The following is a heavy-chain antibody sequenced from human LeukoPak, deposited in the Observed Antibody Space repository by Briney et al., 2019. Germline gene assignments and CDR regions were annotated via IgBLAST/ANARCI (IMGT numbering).Heavy chain of an antibody. CDR3: ARDYYGSGSFIPFDY. Sequence: GASVKVSCKASGYTFTGYYMHWVRQAPGQGLEWVGWINPNSGGTNYAQKFQGRVTMTRDTSISTAYMELSRLRSDDTAVYYCARDYYGSGSFIPFDYWGQGTLVTVSS. D-gene: IGHD3-10*01. CDR1: GYTFTGYY. J-gene: IGHJ4*02. V-gene: IGHV1-2*02. CDR2: INPNSGGT.